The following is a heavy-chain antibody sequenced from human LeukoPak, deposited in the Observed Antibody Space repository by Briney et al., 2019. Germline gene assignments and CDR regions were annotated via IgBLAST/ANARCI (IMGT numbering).Heavy chain of an antibody. J-gene: IGHJ6*02. CDR2: ISWNSGSI. D-gene: IGHD2-2*01. Sequence: PGGSLRLSCAASGFTFDDYAMHWVRQAPGKGLEWVSGISWNSGSIGYADSVKGRFTISRDNSKNTLYLQMNSLRAEDTAVYYCARDRCSSTSCYEDYYYGMDVWGQGTTVTVSS. V-gene: IGHV3-9*01. CDR3: ARDRCSSTSCYEDYYYGMDV. CDR1: GFTFDDYA.